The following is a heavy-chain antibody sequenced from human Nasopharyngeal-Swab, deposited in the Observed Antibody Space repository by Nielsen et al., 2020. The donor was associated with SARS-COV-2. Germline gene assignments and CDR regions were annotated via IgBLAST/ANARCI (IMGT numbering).Heavy chain of an antibody. D-gene: IGHD3-10*01. CDR2: ITWNSGT. CDR3: VSAGSIEY. CDR1: GFTYDDYA. Sequence: SLKISCAASGFTYDDYAMHWVRQAPGKGLEWVSGITWNSGTGYTESVKGRFSISRDESKNTVYLQMSSLRVEDTAVYYCVSAGSIEYWGPGTLVTVSA. V-gene: IGHV3-9*01. J-gene: IGHJ4*02.